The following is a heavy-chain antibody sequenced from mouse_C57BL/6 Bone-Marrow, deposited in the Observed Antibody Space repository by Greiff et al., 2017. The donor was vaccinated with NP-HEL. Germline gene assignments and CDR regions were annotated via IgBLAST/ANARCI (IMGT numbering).Heavy chain of an antibody. Sequence: VKLQESGAELVRPGASVTLSCKASGYTFTDYEMHWVKQTPVHGLEWIGAIDPETGGTAYNQKFKGKAILTADKSSSTAYMELRSLASEDSAVYYCTSSRDVWGTGTTVTVSS. CDR3: TSSRDV. V-gene: IGHV1-15*01. J-gene: IGHJ1*03. CDR2: IDPETGGT. CDR1: GYTFTDYE.